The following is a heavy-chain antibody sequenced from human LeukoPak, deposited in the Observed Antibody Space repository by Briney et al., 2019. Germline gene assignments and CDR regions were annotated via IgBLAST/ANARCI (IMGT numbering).Heavy chain of an antibody. Sequence: GGSLRLSCSASGFTFSNYETNWVRQAPGKGLEWVSSISSRAGTIYYADSVKGRFTISRDNAKNSLYLQMNSLRVEDTALYYCARTIQTLAFDYWGQGTLVTVSS. D-gene: IGHD5-18*01. J-gene: IGHJ4*02. CDR2: ISSRAGTI. CDR3: ARTIQTLAFDY. CDR1: GFTFSNYE. V-gene: IGHV3-48*03.